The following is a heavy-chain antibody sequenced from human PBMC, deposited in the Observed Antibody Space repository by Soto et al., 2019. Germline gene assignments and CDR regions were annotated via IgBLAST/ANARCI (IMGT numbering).Heavy chain of an antibody. CDR2: IYYSGST. CDR1: GGSISSYY. J-gene: IGHJ3*02. CDR3: ARAVYYYDSSGYWGAFDI. D-gene: IGHD3-22*01. Sequence: SETLSLTCTVSGGSISSYYWSWIRQPPGKGLERIGYIYYSGSTNYNPSNKSRVTISVDTSKNQFSLKLSSVTAADTAFYYCARAVYYYDSSGYWGAFDIWGQGTMVSVS. V-gene: IGHV4-59*01.